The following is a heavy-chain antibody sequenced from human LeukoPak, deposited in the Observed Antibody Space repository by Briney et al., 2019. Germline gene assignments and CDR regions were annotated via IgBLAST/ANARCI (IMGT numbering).Heavy chain of an antibody. Sequence: PGGSLRLSCAASGFTFRDFWMHWVRHAPGKGPEWVSRLSPDSSVTGYADSVKGRFTISRDNAGNTMYLQMRSLRAEDTAVYYCARDMWGTFDYWGQGALVTVSS. CDR1: GFTFRDFW. D-gene: IGHD7-27*01. CDR2: LSPDSSVT. J-gene: IGHJ4*02. CDR3: ARDMWGTFDY. V-gene: IGHV3-74*01.